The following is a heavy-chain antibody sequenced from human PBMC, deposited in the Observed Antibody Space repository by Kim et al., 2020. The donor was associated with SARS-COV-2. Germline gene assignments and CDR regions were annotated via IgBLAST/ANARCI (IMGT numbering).Heavy chain of an antibody. J-gene: IGHJ4*02. Sequence: HPSLQSRATISVHKSKNQFPLKLGSVPAADTAVYYCARPSAWSRAYFDYWGQGTLVTVSS. D-gene: IGHD1-1*01. CDR3: ARPSAWSRAYFDY. V-gene: IGHV4-39*01.